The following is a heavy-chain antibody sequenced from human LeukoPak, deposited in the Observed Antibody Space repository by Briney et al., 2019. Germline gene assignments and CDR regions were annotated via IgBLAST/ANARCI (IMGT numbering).Heavy chain of an antibody. D-gene: IGHD6-13*01. CDR1: GDXVSSLY. J-gene: IGHJ4*01. CDR3: ARLNWVPGSTWPTIDY. CDR2: IHYSGTT. V-gene: IGHV4-59*08. Sequence: PSETLSLTCTVSGDXVSSLYCSWIRQPPGKGLEWIGYIHYSGTTNYNPSLKSRVTISVDTSKNQFSLELTSVTAADTVVYYCARLNWVPGSTWPTIDYWGHGTLITVSS.